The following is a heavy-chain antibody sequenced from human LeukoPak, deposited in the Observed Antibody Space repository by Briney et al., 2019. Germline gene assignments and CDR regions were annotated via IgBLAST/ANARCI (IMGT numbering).Heavy chain of an antibody. CDR1: GFSFSSYA. J-gene: IGHJ5*02. D-gene: IGHD3-10*01. CDR2: ISGSDGST. Sequence: PGGSLRLSCAASGFSFSSYAMSWVRQAPGKGLEWVSGISGSDGSTYYADSVKGRFTISRDNAKNSLFLQMNSLRAEDTAVYYCATDLIHYYASGAKTWGQGTLVTVSS. V-gene: IGHV3-23*01. CDR3: ATDLIHYYASGAKT.